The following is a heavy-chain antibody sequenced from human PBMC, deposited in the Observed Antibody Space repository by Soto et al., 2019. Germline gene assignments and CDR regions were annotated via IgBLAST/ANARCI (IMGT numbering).Heavy chain of an antibody. D-gene: IGHD3-3*01. Sequence: GGSLRLSCAASGFTFSSYAMSWVRQAPGKGLEWVSAISGSGGSTYYADSVKGRFTISRDNSKNTLYLQMNSLRAEDTAVYYCAKSLYDFWSGYLNYMDVWGKGTTVTVSS. CDR1: GFTFSSYA. CDR2: ISGSGGST. V-gene: IGHV3-23*01. J-gene: IGHJ6*03. CDR3: AKSLYDFWSGYLNYMDV.